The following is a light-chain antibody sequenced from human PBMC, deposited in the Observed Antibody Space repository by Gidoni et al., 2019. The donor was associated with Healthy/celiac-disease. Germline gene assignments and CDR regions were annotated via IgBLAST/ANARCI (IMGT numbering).Light chain of an antibody. CDR3: QQRYSTPPT. J-gene: IGKJ2*01. CDR1: QSISSY. CDR2: AAS. Sequence: DIQMTQSPSSLSASVGDRVTITCRASQSISSYLNWYQQKPGKAPKLLIYAASSLQSGVPSRFSGSGSGTDFTLTISSLQPEDFATYYCQQRYSTPPTFGQXTKLEIK. V-gene: IGKV1-39*01.